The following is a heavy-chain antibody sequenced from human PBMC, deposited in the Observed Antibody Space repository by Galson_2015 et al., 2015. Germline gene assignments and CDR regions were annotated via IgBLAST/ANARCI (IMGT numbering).Heavy chain of an antibody. D-gene: IGHD6-19*01. CDR3: AKGKWYSTGHDDHAFEI. CDR1: GFTFSSYG. J-gene: IGHJ3*02. Sequence: SLRLSCAASGFTFSSYGMHWVRQAPGKGLEWVSVIWDDGSNKYYTDSVKGRFAISRDNSKNTLYLQMNSLRAYDTAVYYWAKGKWYSTGHDDHAFEICSQGTMVTVSS. V-gene: IGHV3-33*06. CDR2: IWDDGSNK.